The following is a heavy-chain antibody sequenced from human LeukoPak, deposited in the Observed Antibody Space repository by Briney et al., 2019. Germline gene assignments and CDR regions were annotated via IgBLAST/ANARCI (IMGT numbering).Heavy chain of an antibody. CDR2: ISGGGGSR. D-gene: IGHD3-22*01. CDR1: GFTFSHYA. J-gene: IGHJ4*02. CDR3: AKGYNYDSSGLTYFDY. Sequence: GGSLRLSCAASGFTFSHYAMTWVRQAPGKGLEWVSTISGGGGSRYYADSVKGRFTISRDNSKNTLYLQMNSLRAEDTAVYYCAKGYNYDSSGLTYFDYWGQGTLVTVSS. V-gene: IGHV3-23*01.